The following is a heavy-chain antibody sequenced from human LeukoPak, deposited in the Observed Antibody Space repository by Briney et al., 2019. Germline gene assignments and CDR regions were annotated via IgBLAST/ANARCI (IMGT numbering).Heavy chain of an antibody. Sequence: GGSLTLSCAVSGFTFCSYSMDWVRQAPGKGLEWVGRIKSKTDGRTTDYAAPVKGRFTISRDNSKNTLYLQMNSLKTEDTAVYCCTTNEWPPHPDAFDIWGQGTMVTVSS. V-gene: IGHV3-15*01. CDR1: GFTFCSYS. J-gene: IGHJ3*02. D-gene: IGHD3-3*01. CDR3: TTNEWPPHPDAFDI. CDR2: IKSKTDGRTT.